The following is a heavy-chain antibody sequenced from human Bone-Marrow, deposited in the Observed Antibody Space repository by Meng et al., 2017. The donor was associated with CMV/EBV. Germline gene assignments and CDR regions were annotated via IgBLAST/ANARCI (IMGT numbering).Heavy chain of an antibody. CDR1: GFTVSSNY. Sequence: GESLKISCAASGFTVSSNYMSWVRQAPGKGLEWVSVIYSGGSTYYADSVKGRFTISRDNSKNTLYLQMNSLRAEDTAVYYCARSRWELRHDAFDIWGTGTMVTVSS. CDR3: ARSRWELRHDAFDI. J-gene: IGHJ3*02. CDR2: IYSGGST. V-gene: IGHV3-53*01. D-gene: IGHD1-26*01.